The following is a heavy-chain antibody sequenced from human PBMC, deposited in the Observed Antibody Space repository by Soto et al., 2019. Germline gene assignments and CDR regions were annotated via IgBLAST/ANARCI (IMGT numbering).Heavy chain of an antibody. CDR1: GYTFTSYG. CDR3: AGLSGLRYYDWLLSDYGMDV. V-gene: IGHV1-18*04. J-gene: IGHJ6*02. D-gene: IGHD3-9*01. CDR2: ISAYNGNT. Sequence: ASVKVSCKASGYTFTSYGISWVRQAPGQGLEWMGWISAYNGNTNYAQKLQGRVTMTTDTSTSTAYMELRSLRSDDTAVYYCAGLSGLRYYDWLLSDYGMDVWGQGTTVTVSS.